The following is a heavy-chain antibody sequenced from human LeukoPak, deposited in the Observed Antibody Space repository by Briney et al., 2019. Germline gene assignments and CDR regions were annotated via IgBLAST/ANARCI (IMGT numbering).Heavy chain of an antibody. CDR2: IYYSGST. Sequence: SETLSLTCTVSGGSVSSGSNYWSWIRQPPGKGLEWIGCIYYSGSTSHNPALKSRVTISVDTSKNQFSLKLSSVTAADTAVYYCARVLYGSGTYYFDYWGQGTLVTVSS. CDR1: GGSVSSGSNY. V-gene: IGHV4-61*01. CDR3: ARVLYGSGTYYFDY. J-gene: IGHJ4*02. D-gene: IGHD3-10*01.